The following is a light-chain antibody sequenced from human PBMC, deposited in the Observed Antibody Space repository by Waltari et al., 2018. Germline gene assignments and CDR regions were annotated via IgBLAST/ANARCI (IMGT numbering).Light chain of an antibody. CDR1: QDISRW. J-gene: IGKJ1*01. CDR2: DAS. CDR3: QQYYTFPKT. Sequence: DIQMTQSPSSVSASVGDRVTITCRASQDISRWLAWYQQKAGKAPKFLIYDASTLQSGVPSRFSGSGSGTDFTLTISSLQPDDFATYYCQQYYTFPKTFGQGTKV. V-gene: IGKV1D-16*01.